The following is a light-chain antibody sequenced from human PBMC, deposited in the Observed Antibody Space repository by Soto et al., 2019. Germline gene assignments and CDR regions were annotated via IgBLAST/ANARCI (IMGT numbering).Light chain of an antibody. Sequence: QSALTQPASVSGSPGQSITISCVGTSSDIGDYNYVSWYQQHPGKVPKVIIFDVSNRPSGVSYRFSGTKSGNTASLTVSGLQAEDEAHYYCCSYTRSGTLIFGPGTKVTVL. CDR3: CSYTRSGTLI. CDR1: SSDIGDYNY. J-gene: IGLJ1*01. V-gene: IGLV2-14*01. CDR2: DVS.